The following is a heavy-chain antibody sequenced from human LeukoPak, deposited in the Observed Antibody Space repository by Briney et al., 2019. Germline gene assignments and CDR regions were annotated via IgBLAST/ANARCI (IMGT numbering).Heavy chain of an antibody. Sequence: GGSLRLSCAASGFTFSSYAMSWVRQAPGKGLEWVSAISGSGGSTYYADSVKGRFTISRDNSKNTLYLQMNSLRAEDTAVYYCVSVVVTAIRGVWSRDYWGQGTLVTVSS. CDR2: ISGSGGST. D-gene: IGHD2-21*02. CDR3: VSVVVTAIRGVWSRDY. V-gene: IGHV3-23*01. CDR1: GFTFSSYA. J-gene: IGHJ4*02.